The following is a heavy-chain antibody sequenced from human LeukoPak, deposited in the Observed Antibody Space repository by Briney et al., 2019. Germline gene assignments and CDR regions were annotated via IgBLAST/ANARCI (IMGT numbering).Heavy chain of an antibody. CDR1: GFTFSSYA. V-gene: IGHV3-30-3*01. CDR3: ARRRYNWNAIDH. Sequence: PGRSLRLSCAASGFTFSSYAMHWVRQAPGKGLKWVAVISYDGSNKYYADSVKGRFTISRDNAKNSLYLQMNSLRAEDTAVYYCARRRYNWNAIDHWGQGTLVTVSS. CDR2: ISYDGSNK. D-gene: IGHD1-20*01. J-gene: IGHJ4*02.